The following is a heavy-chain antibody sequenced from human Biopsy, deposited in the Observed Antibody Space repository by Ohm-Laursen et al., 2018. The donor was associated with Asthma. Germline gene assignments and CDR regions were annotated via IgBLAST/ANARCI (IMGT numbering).Heavy chain of an antibody. CDR1: GYPFIGYH. CDR2: INPNSGAA. CDR3: ARGQKSAGDRWFDP. V-gene: IGHV1-2*06. D-gene: IGHD6-13*01. J-gene: IGHJ5*02. Sequence: ASVKVSCKASGYPFIGYHIHWMRQAPGQGLEWMGRINPNSGAANYAQKFQGRVTMTRDTPISTAYMEVSRPRSDDTAVYYCARGQKSAGDRWFDPWGQGTLVTVSS.